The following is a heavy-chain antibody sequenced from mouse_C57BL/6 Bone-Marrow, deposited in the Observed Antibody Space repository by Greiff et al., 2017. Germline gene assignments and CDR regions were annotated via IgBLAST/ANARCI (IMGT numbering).Heavy chain of an antibody. V-gene: IGHV1-55*01. D-gene: IGHD1-1*01. CDR1: GYTFTSYW. CDR3: ARGPPTVVEPWFAY. CDR2: IYPGSGST. J-gene: IGHJ3*01. Sequence: QVQLQQPGAELVKPGASVKMSCKASGYTFTSYWITWLKQRPGQGLEWIGDIYPGSGSTNYNEKFKSKATLTVDTSSSTAYMQLSSLTSEDSAVYYCARGPPTVVEPWFAYWGQGTLVTVSA.